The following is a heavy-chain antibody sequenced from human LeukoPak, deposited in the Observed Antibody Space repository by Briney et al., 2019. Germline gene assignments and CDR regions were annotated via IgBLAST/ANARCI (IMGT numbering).Heavy chain of an antibody. CDR2: ISGSGGST. D-gene: IGHD3-22*01. CDR3: AKKSTYYYDSTLDY. Sequence: GGSLRLSCAASGFTFSSYAMSWVRQAPGKGLEWVSAISGSGGSTYYADSVKGRFTISRDNSKNTLYLQMNSLRAEDTAVCYCAKKSTYYYDSTLDYWGQGTLVTVSS. J-gene: IGHJ4*02. V-gene: IGHV3-23*01. CDR1: GFTFSSYA.